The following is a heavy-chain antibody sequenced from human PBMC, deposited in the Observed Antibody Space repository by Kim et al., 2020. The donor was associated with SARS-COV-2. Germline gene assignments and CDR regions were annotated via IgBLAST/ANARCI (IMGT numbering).Heavy chain of an antibody. V-gene: IGHV3-9*01. CDR3: AKIRWDFTDYGMDV. D-gene: IGHD2-8*02. CDR2: ISWNSGSI. CDR1: GCTFDDYA. J-gene: IGHJ6*02. Sequence: GGSLRLSCAASGCTFDDYAMHWVRQAPGKGLEWVSGISWNSGSIGYADSVKGRFTISRDNAKNSLYLQMNSLRAEDTALYYCAKIRWDFTDYGMDVWGQGTTVTVSS.